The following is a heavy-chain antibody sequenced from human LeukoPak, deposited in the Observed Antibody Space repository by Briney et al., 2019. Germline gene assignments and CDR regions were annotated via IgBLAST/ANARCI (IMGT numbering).Heavy chain of an antibody. J-gene: IGHJ5*02. CDR3: AKDRSGSYET. CDR1: GFTFSSSA. Sequence: SGGSLRLSCAASGFTFSSSAMAWVRHAPGKGLEWVSTISYSGSGTYYADSVKGRFTISRDNSENTLYLQMNSLRAEDTAVYYCAKDRSGSYETWGQGTLVTVSS. D-gene: IGHD1-26*01. V-gene: IGHV3-23*01. CDR2: ISYSGSGT.